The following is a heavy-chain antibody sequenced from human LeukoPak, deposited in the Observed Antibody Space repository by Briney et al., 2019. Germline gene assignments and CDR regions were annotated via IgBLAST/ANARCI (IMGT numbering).Heavy chain of an antibody. Sequence: SETLSLTCTVSGYSISSGYYWGWIRQPPGKGLEWIGSIYHSGSTYYNPSLKSRVTISVDTSRNQFSLKLSSVTAADTAVYYCARLPFYDSSGYWGQGTLVTVSS. D-gene: IGHD3-22*01. J-gene: IGHJ4*02. V-gene: IGHV4-38-2*02. CDR2: IYHSGST. CDR3: ARLPFYDSSGY. CDR1: GYSISSGYY.